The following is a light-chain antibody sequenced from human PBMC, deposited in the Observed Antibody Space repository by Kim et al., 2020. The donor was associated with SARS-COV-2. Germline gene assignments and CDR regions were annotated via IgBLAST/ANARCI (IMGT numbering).Light chain of an antibody. CDR2: RDS. J-gene: IGLJ3*02. Sequence: SYELTQPLSMSVALGQTARITCGGTNLASKNVYWYQQKAGQPPILVIFRDSVRPSGIPERFSGSNSGNTATLTISGAQAWDEAEYFCQVWDSSTWVFGGG. CDR3: QVWDSSTWV. CDR1: NLASKN. V-gene: IGLV3-9*01.